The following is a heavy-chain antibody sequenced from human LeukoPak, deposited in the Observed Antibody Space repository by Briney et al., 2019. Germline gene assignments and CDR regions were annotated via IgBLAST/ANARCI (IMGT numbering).Heavy chain of an antibody. D-gene: IGHD4-23*01. V-gene: IGHV3-7*01. J-gene: IGHJ6*02. CDR1: GFTFSSYW. CDR3: ARRVVRWQPHYYYGMDV. CDR2: IKQDGSEK. Sequence: GGSLRLSCAASGFTFSSYWMSWVRQAPGKGLEWVANIKQDGSEKYYVDSVKGRFTISRDNAKNSLYLQMNSLRAEDTAVYYCARRVVRWQPHYYYGMDVWGQGTTVTVSS.